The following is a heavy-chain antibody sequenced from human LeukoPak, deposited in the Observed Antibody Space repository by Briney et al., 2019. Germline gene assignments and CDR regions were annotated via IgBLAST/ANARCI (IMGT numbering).Heavy chain of an antibody. Sequence: GGSLRLSCAASGFTFSSYAMSWVRQAPGKGLEWVSAISGSGVSTYYADSVKGRFTISRDNSKNTLYLQTNSLRAEDTAVYYCARGSVLWFGELLGYWGQGTLVTVSS. V-gene: IGHV3-23*01. CDR2: ISGSGVST. J-gene: IGHJ4*02. CDR1: GFTFSSYA. CDR3: ARGSVLWFGELLGY. D-gene: IGHD3-10*01.